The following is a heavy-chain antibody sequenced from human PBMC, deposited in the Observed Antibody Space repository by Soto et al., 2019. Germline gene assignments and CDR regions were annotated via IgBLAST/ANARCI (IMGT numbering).Heavy chain of an antibody. D-gene: IGHD3-10*01. V-gene: IGHV3-30*18. Sequence: QVQLVESGGGVVQPGRSLRLSCAASGFTFSSYGMHWVRQAPGKGLEWVAVISYDGSNKYYADSVKGRFTISRDNSKNTLYRKMNSLRAEDRAVYYGAKGGSGGGNPSLGGWGQGPLVTVSS. CDR1: GFTFSSYG. CDR2: ISYDGSNK. CDR3: AKGGSGGGNPSLGG. J-gene: IGHJ4*02.